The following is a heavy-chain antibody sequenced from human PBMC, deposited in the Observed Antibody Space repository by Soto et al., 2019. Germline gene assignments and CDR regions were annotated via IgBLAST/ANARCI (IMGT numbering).Heavy chain of an antibody. CDR1: GGSISSGGYS. V-gene: IGHV4-30-2*01. Sequence: TLSLTCAVSGGSISSGGYSWSWIRQPPGKGLEWIGYICHSGSTYYNPSLKSRVTISVDRSKNQFSLKLSSVTAADTAVYYCARGEGVVGYFDYWGQRTLVTVSS. D-gene: IGHD2-15*01. CDR3: ARGEGVVGYFDY. CDR2: ICHSGST. J-gene: IGHJ4*02.